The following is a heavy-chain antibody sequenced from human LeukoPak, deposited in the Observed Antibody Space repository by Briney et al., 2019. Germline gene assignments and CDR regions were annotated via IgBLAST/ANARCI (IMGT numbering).Heavy chain of an antibody. CDR2: INPNSGGT. Sequence: GASVKVSCKASGYTFTGYYMHWVLQAPGQGLEWMGWINPNSGGTNYAQKFQGRVTMTRDTSISTAYMELSRLRSDDTAVYYCARVRGTVVATVDYWGQGTLVTVSS. J-gene: IGHJ4*02. V-gene: IGHV1-2*02. D-gene: IGHD2-15*01. CDR3: ARVRGTVVATVDY. CDR1: GYTFTGYY.